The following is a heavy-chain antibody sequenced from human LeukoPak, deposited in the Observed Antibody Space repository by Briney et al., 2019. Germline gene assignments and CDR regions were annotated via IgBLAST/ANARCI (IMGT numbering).Heavy chain of an antibody. Sequence: GGSLRLSCAASGFTFSSYAMSWVRQAPGKGLEWVSTISSGGDSTYYAVAVKGRSTISRDNSKNTLSLQMNSLRAEDTAVYYCAKNVRYYYYYMDYWGKATTVTVSS. D-gene: IGHD6-6*01. CDR1: GFTFSSYA. CDR2: ISSGGDST. J-gene: IGHJ6*03. CDR3: AKNVRYYYYYMDY. V-gene: IGHV3-23*01.